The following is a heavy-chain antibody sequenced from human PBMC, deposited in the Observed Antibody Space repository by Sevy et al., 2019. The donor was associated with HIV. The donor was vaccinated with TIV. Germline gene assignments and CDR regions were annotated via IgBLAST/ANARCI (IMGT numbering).Heavy chain of an antibody. V-gene: IGHV3-7*01. CDR2: IKQDGSEK. Sequence: GGSLRLSCAASGFTFSSYWMSWVRQAPGKGLEWVANIKQDGSEKYYVYSVKGRFTISRDNAKNSLYLQMNSLRAEDTAVYYCARDLIAVAGTKTWTNGMDVWGQGTTVTVSS. D-gene: IGHD6-19*01. CDR3: ARDLIAVAGTKTWTNGMDV. J-gene: IGHJ6*02. CDR1: GFTFSSYW.